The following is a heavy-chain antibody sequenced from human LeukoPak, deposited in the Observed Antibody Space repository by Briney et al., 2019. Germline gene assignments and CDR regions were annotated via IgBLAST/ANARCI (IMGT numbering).Heavy chain of an antibody. D-gene: IGHD5-18*01. CDR3: AKSVYREGQAFDI. Sequence: ASVKVSCKASGYTFTSFDINWVRQATGQGLEWMGWVNPNSGNTGYAQKFQGRVTMTRDISISTAYMELNSLRSEDTAVYYCAKSVYREGQAFDIWGQGTMVTVSS. CDR1: GYTFTSFD. V-gene: IGHV1-8*01. CDR2: VNPNSGNT. J-gene: IGHJ3*02.